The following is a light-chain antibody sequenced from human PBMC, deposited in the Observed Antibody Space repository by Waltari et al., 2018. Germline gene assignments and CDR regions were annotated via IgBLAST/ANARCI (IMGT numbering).Light chain of an antibody. V-gene: IGKV3-20*01. CDR2: DAS. Sequence: DIVLSQSPGTLSLSPWERATPSCRASRRVSRTLAWYQQNPGHAPRHLIDDASSRATGIPDRFSGSGSGTDFSLTISRLEPEDFAVYYCQKYGTLPATFGQGTKVEIK. J-gene: IGKJ1*01. CDR1: RRVSRT. CDR3: QKYGTLPAT.